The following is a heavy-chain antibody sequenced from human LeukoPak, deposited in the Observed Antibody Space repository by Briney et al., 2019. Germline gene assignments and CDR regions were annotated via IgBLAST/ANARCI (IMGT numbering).Heavy chain of an antibody. D-gene: IGHD6-19*01. J-gene: IGHJ4*02. CDR1: GGSISSYY. V-gene: IGHV4-59*01. CDR3: ARRGGGWYDY. Sequence: SETLSLTCTVSGGSISSYYWSWIRQPPGKGLEWIGYIYYSGSTNYNPSLKSRVTISVDTSKNQFSLKLSSVTAADTAVYYCARRGGGWYDYWGQGALVTVSS. CDR2: IYYSGST.